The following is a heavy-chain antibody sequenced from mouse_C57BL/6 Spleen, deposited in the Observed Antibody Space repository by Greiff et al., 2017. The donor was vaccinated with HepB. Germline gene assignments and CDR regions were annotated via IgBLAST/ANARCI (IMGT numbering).Heavy chain of an antibody. Sequence: KLEESGPGLVKPSQSLFLTCSITGFPITSGYYWIWIRQSPGKPLEWMGYITHSGETFYNPSSQSPIPITREPSTNQFFLQVNSVTTEDTAMYYCAGDRLLLLGLRQRYFDVWGTGTTVTVSS. CDR1: GFPITSGYY. V-gene: IGHV12-3*01. CDR3: AGDRLLLLGLRQRYFDV. D-gene: IGHD2-4*01. J-gene: IGHJ1*03. CDR2: ITHSGET.